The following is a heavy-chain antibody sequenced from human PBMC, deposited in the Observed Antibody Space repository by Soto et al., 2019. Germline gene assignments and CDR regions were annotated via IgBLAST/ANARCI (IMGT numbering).Heavy chain of an antibody. Sequence: SETLSLTCIVSGGSITSSDCYWGWIRQPPGKGLEWIGSMYYTGSSYYKPALRSRLTISADTSKNQFSLELSSVTASDTAIYFCARHREGSYWNDALDIWGQGTMVTVSS. V-gene: IGHV4-39*01. CDR1: GGSITSSDCY. CDR3: ARHREGSYWNDALDI. D-gene: IGHD3-10*01. J-gene: IGHJ3*02. CDR2: MYYTGSS.